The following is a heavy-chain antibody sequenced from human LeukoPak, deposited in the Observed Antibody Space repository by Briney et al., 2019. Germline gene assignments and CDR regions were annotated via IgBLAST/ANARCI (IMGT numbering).Heavy chain of an antibody. CDR3: ARDTTSGSYQQFDY. CDR2: ISSSSSYI. CDR1: GFTFSSYS. D-gene: IGHD1-26*01. J-gene: IGHJ4*02. Sequence: GGSLRLSCAASGFTFSSYSMNWVRQAPGKGLEWVSSISSSSSYIYYADSVKGRFTISRDNAKNSLYLQMNSLRAEDTAVYYCARDTTSGSYQQFDYWGQGTLVTVSS. V-gene: IGHV3-21*01.